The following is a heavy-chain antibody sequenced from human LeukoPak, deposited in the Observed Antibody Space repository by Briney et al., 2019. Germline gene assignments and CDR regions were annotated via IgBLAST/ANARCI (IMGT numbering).Heavy chain of an antibody. Sequence: GGSLRLSCAASGFTLSSYWMHWVRQAPGKVLVWVSRINSDGSSTSYAGSVKGRFTIARDNAKNTLYLQMNSLRAEDTAVYYCARAVVVVAGRGAFDIWGQGTMVTVSS. CDR2: INSDGSST. J-gene: IGHJ3*02. D-gene: IGHD2-21*01. V-gene: IGHV3-74*01. CDR3: ARAVVVVAGRGAFDI. CDR1: GFTLSSYW.